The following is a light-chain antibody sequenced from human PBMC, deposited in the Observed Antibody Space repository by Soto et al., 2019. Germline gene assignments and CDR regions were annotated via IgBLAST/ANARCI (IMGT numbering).Light chain of an antibody. J-gene: IGKJ4*01. Sequence: DIQMTQTPSSLSASVGDRVTMTCQASQNIINYLSWYQQKPGKAPKLLIYDGSEVQRGVPSRFRVVGFGTKFNFTRSGLQPDAFATYYCQQYDRVPLSFGGGTKVVI. V-gene: IGKV1-33*01. CDR2: DGS. CDR1: QNIINY. CDR3: QQYDRVPLS.